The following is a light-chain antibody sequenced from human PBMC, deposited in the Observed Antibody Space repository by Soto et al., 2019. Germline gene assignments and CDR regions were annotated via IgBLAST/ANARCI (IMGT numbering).Light chain of an antibody. Sequence: DIVLTQSPGTLTLSPGDTATLSCRATQTFTGNFLAWYQLKPGQAPRLLIYDASTRATGIPDRFSGSGSGTDFTLTISRLDPEDFAVYYCQQYGSSPQAFGQGTKVEIK. V-gene: IGKV3-20*01. CDR3: QQYGSSPQA. CDR2: DAS. J-gene: IGKJ1*01. CDR1: QTFTGNF.